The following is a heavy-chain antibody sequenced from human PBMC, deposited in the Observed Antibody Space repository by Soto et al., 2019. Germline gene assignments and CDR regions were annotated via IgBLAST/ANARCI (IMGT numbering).Heavy chain of an antibody. D-gene: IGHD3-22*01. V-gene: IGHV3-15*07. CDR3: TTDPVTMIVVVPSSG. J-gene: IGHJ4*02. Sequence: GGSLRLSCAASGFTFSNAWMNWVRQAPGKGLEWVGRIKSETDGGTTDYAAPVKGRFTIPRDDSKNTLYLQMNSLKTEDTAVYYCTTDPVTMIVVVPSSGWGQGTLVTVSS. CDR2: IKSETDGGTT. CDR1: GFTFSNAW.